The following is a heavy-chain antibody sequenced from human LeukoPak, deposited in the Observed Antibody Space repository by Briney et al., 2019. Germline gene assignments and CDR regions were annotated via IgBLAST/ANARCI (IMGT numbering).Heavy chain of an antibody. D-gene: IGHD5-18*01. CDR1: GFTFSSYG. CDR3: ARDGGGYSYGSYYYYGMDV. CDR2: IGTAGDT. Sequence: GGSLRLSCAASGFTFSSYGMHWVRQATGKGLEWVSAIGTAGDTYYPGSVKGRFTISRENAKNSLYLQMNSLRAGDTAVYYCARDGGGYSYGSYYYYGMDVWGQGTTVTVSS. J-gene: IGHJ6*02. V-gene: IGHV3-13*01.